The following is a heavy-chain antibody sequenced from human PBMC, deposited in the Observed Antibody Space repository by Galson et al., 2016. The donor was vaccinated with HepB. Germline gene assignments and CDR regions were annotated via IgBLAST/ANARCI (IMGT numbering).Heavy chain of an antibody. CDR1: GDSVSSSSVA. CDR3: ARDPARVGFQTGAFDI. CDR2: TFYRSKWYN. J-gene: IGHJ3*02. Sequence: CAISGDSVSSSSVAWNWIRQSPSRGLEWLGRTFYRSKWYNDYAISVRSRITINPDTSKNQYSLQLNSVTPDDTAVYYCARDPARVGFQTGAFDIWGQGTMVTVSS. D-gene: IGHD1-26*01. V-gene: IGHV6-1*01.